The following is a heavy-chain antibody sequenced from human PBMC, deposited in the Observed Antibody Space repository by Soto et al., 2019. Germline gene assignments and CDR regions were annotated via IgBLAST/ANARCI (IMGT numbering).Heavy chain of an antibody. CDR2: IYYSGST. Sequence: PSETLSLTCTVSGGSISSYYWSWIRQPPGKGLEWTGYIYYSGSTNYNPSLRSRVTISVDTSKNQFSLKLSSVTAADTAVYYCARQRIRGELDYWGQGTLVTVSS. V-gene: IGHV4-59*08. J-gene: IGHJ4*02. D-gene: IGHD2-15*01. CDR3: ARQRIRGELDY. CDR1: GGSISSYY.